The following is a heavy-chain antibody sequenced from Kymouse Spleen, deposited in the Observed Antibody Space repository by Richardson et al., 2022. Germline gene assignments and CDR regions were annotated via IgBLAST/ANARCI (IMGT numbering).Heavy chain of an antibody. CDR2: IYYSGST. CDR3: ARLELRGYFDY. D-gene: IGHD1-7*01. Sequence: QVQLQESGPGLVKPSETLSLTCTVSGGSISSYYWSWIRQPPGKGLEWIGYIYYSGSTNYNPSLKSRVTISVDTSKNQFSLKLSSVTAADTAVYYCARLELRGYFDYWGQGTLVTVSS. V-gene: IGHV4-59*01. J-gene: IGHJ4*02. CDR1: GGSISSYY.